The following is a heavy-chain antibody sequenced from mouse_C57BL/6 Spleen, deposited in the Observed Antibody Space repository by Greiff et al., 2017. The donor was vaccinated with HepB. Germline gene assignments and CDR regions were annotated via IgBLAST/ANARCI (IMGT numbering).Heavy chain of an antibody. CDR1: GYSITSGYY. CDR2: ISYDGSN. CDR3: ASPPLYYDYVYWYFDV. D-gene: IGHD2-4*01. V-gene: IGHV3-6*01. J-gene: IGHJ1*03. Sequence: VQLQQSGPGLVKPSQSLSLTCSVTGYSITSGYYWNWIRQFPGNKLEWMGYISYDGSNNYNPSLKNRISITRDTSKNQFFLKLNSVTTEDTATYYCASPPLYYDYVYWYFDVWGTGTTVTVSS.